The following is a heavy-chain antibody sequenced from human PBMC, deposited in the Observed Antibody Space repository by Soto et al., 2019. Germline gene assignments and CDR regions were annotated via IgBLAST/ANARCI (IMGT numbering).Heavy chain of an antibody. Sequence: QITLKESGPTLVKPTQTLTLTCTFSGFSVSTSGVGVGWIRQPPGKALEWLALIYWDDDKRYSPSLKSRLTITKDTSKNQVVLTMTNMDPVDTATYYCAYGDYVGNWFDPWGQGTLSPSPQ. CDR3: AYGDYVGNWFDP. CDR2: IYWDDDK. J-gene: IGHJ5*02. CDR1: GFSVSTSGVG. D-gene: IGHD4-17*01. V-gene: IGHV2-5*02.